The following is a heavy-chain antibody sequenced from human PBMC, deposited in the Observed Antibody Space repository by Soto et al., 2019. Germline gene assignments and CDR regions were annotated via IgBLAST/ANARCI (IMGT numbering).Heavy chain of an antibody. CDR2: IKEDGIDK. D-gene: IGHD2-21*01. CDR3: AMHGDSVFEH. V-gene: IGHV3-7*01. Sequence: DVQLVESGGALVQPGGSLRLTCTASGFTFSRDWMAWVRQAPGKGLEWVGNIKEDGIDKYYVDSVKGRFTMARDNAKNLLYLQMNSLRAEDTAVYYCAMHGDSVFEHWGRGTLVTVSS. CDR1: GFTFSRDW. J-gene: IGHJ4*02.